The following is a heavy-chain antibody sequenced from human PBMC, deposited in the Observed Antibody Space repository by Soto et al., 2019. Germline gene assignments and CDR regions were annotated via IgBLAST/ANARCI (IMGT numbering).Heavy chain of an antibody. D-gene: IGHD3-3*01. V-gene: IGHV3-30*18. J-gene: IGHJ6*02. CDR3: AKARTITIFGVVINYYYGMDV. CDR1: GFTFSSYG. CDR2: ISYDGSNK. Sequence: GGSLRLSCAASGFTFSSYGMHWVRQAPGKGLEWVAVISYDGSNKYYADSVKGRFTISRDNSKNTLYLQMNSLRAEDTAVYYCAKARTITIFGVVINYYYGMDVWGQGTTVTVSS.